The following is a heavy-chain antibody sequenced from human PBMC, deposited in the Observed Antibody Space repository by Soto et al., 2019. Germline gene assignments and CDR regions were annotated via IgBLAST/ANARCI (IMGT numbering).Heavy chain of an antibody. D-gene: IGHD5-18*01. CDR3: ARAVGYSYGFMVGLNWFDP. V-gene: IGHV4-31*03. Sequence: SETLSLTCTVSGGSISSGGYYWSWIRQHPGKGLEWIGYIYYSGSTYYNPSLKSRVTISVDTSKNQFSLKLSSVTAADTAVYYCARAVGYSYGFMVGLNWFDPWGQGTLVTVS. J-gene: IGHJ5*02. CDR1: GGSISSGGYY. CDR2: IYYSGST.